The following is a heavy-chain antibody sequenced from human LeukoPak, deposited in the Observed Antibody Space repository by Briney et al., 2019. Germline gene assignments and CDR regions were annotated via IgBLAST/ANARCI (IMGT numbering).Heavy chain of an antibody. CDR2: IRQDGEEK. Sequence: GGSLRLSCAASGFTFSNYWMVWFRQAPGKGLEWLGNIRQDGEEKNYLDSVKGRFTFSRDNAKNSLYLQMDSLRAEDTAVYYCARGTVAAPGADYWGQGTLVRVSS. D-gene: IGHD6-13*01. J-gene: IGHJ4*02. V-gene: IGHV3-7*01. CDR3: ARGTVAAPGADY. CDR1: GFTFSNYW.